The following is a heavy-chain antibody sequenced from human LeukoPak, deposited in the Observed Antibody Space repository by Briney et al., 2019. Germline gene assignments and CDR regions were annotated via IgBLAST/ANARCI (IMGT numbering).Heavy chain of an antibody. CDR3: ARARSGWYPYFDY. D-gene: IGHD6-19*01. CDR1: GFTFSDYI. V-gene: IGHV3-21*01. J-gene: IGHJ4*02. Sequence: PGGSLRLSCAASGFTFSDYIMDWVRQAPGKGLEWVSSIEKTGSYVYHVDSVRGRFTISGDNAKNSLYLQMNSLRDEDTAVYYCARARSGWYPYFDYWGQGTLVTVSS. CDR2: IEKTGSYV.